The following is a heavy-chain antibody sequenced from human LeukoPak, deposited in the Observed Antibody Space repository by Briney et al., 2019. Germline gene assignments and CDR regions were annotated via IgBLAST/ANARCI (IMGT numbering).Heavy chain of an antibody. D-gene: IGHD2-2*01. CDR2: IYASGST. J-gene: IGHJ6*04. CDR3: AREVPAAITVVDV. CDR1: GGSISPYD. Sequence: SETLSLTCTVSGGSISPYDWSWIRQPAGKGLEWIGRIYASGSTNYNPSLKSRVTLSVDKSKNQLSLNLSSVTAADTAVYYCAREVPAAITVVDVWGKGTTVTVSS. V-gene: IGHV4-4*07.